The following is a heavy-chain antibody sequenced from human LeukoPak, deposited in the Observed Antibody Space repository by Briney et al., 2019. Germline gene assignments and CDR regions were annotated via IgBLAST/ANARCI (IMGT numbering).Heavy chain of an antibody. CDR2: IYITGST. D-gene: IGHD3-22*01. CDR3: ARVHYYDNSGYWFFDY. CDR1: GGSISNYC. V-gene: IGHV4-4*07. J-gene: IGHJ4*02. Sequence: SETLSLNCTVSGGSISNYCWSWIRQSAGKGLEWIGRIYITGSTNYNPSLNSRVSMSLDTSKNQLSLKLSSVTAADMAVYYCARVHYYDNSGYWFFDYWGQGTLVTVSS.